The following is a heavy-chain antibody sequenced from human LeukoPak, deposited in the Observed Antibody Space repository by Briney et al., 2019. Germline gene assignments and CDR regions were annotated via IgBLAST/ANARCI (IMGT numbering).Heavy chain of an antibody. J-gene: IGHJ4*02. CDR3: ARDGTYTDYDPDFDI. D-gene: IGHD5-12*01. CDR1: GFTFSRFW. Sequence: PGGSLRLSCAASGFTFSRFWMSWVRQAPGKGLEWVAHIKQEGSEKYYVYSVKGRFTISRDKAKKSLYLQMNSRRAEDTAVFYCARDGTYTDYDPDFDIWGQGTLVTVSS. CDR2: IKQEGSEK. V-gene: IGHV3-7*04.